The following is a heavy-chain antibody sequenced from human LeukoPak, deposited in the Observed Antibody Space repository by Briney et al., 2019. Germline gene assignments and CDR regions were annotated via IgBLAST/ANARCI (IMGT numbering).Heavy chain of an antibody. V-gene: IGHV3-48*04. Sequence: GGSLRLSCAASGFTFSNAWMNWVRQAPGKGLEWVSYISSSGSTIYYADSLKGRFTISRDNAKNSLYLQMNSLRAEDTAVYYCARAHYYDSSGLDFWGQGTLVTVSS. J-gene: IGHJ4*02. D-gene: IGHD3-22*01. CDR1: GFTFSNAW. CDR3: ARAHYYDSSGLDF. CDR2: ISSSGSTI.